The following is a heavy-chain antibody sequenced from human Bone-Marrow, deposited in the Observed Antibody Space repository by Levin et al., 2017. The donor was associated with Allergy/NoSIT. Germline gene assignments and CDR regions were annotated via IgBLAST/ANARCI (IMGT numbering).Heavy chain of an antibody. J-gene: IGHJ4*02. D-gene: IGHD3-16*02. CDR2: ISSSGSTI. Sequence: PGGSLRLSCAASGFTFSSYEMNWVRQAPGKGLEWVSYISSSGSTIYYADSVKGRFTISRDNAKNSLYLQMNSLRAEDTAVYYCASVQSPDYDYVWGSYRPPGGFDYWGQGTLVTVSS. CDR3: ASVQSPDYDYVWGSYRPPGGFDY. CDR1: GFTFSSYE. V-gene: IGHV3-48*03.